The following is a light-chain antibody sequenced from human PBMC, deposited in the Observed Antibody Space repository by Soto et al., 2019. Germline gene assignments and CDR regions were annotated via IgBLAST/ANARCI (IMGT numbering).Light chain of an antibody. CDR3: SSYTSSSTYV. Sequence: QSALTQPASVSGSPGQSITISCTGTSSDVGGYNYVSWYQQHPGKAPKPMIYEVSNRPSGVSNRFSGSKSGNTASLTISGLQADDEADYYCSSYTSSSTYVFGTGTKVTVL. CDR2: EVS. J-gene: IGLJ1*01. V-gene: IGLV2-14*01. CDR1: SSDVGGYNY.